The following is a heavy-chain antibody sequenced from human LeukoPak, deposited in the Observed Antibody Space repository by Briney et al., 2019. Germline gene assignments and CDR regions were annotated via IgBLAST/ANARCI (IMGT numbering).Heavy chain of an antibody. V-gene: IGHV3-48*04. J-gene: IGHJ6*03. D-gene: IGHD6-13*01. CDR1: GFTFSRFS. Sequence: PGGSLRLSCAASGFTFSRFSMNWVRQAPGKGLEWVSYISSSSGTIYYADSVKGRFTISRDNAKNSLYLQMNSLRAEDTAVYYCARDSQYSSNWNYYYYYMDVWGKGTTVTVSS. CDR2: ISSSSGTI. CDR3: ARDSQYSSNWNYYYYYMDV.